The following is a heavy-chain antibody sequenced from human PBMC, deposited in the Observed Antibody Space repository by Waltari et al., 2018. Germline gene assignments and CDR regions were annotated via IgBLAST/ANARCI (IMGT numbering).Heavy chain of an antibody. CDR2: IYYSGST. CDR1: GGSISSSRYY. Sequence: QLQLQESGPGLVKPSETLSLTCTVSGGSISSSRYYWGWLRQPPGKGLEWIGSIYYSGSTYYNPSLKSRVTISVDTSKNQFSLKLSSVTAADTAVYYCAREGLLWFGESSYGMDVWGQGTTVTVSS. V-gene: IGHV4-39*07. J-gene: IGHJ6*02. D-gene: IGHD3-10*01. CDR3: AREGLLWFGESSYGMDV.